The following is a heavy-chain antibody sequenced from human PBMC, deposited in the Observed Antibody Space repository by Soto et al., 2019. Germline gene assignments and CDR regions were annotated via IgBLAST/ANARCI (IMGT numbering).Heavy chain of an antibody. Sequence: QVQLVQSGAEVKKPGASVKVSCKASGYTFTTYTMHWVRQAPGQRLEWMGWINAGNGKTKYSQKFQGRVTITRDTSASTAYMELSSLRSEDTAVYYCAGYSGSYQDAFDIWGQGTMVTVSS. D-gene: IGHD1-26*01. CDR1: GYTFTTYT. CDR2: INAGNGKT. J-gene: IGHJ3*02. CDR3: AGYSGSYQDAFDI. V-gene: IGHV1-3*01.